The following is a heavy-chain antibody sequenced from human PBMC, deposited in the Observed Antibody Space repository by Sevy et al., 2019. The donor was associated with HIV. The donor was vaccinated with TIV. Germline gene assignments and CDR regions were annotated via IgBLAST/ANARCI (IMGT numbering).Heavy chain of an antibody. CDR1: RFTFSDYY. CDR2: ISSGGTTM. J-gene: IGHJ4*02. V-gene: IGHV3-11*01. D-gene: IGHD1-1*01. CDR3: ARVRYNYGSYYFDY. Sequence: TAGGSLRLSCAASRFTFSDYYMSWIRQAPGKGLEWVSYISSGGTTMYYADSLKGRFTISRDNAKNSLYLQMNSLRAEDTAVYYCARVRYNYGSYYFDYWGQGTLVTVSS.